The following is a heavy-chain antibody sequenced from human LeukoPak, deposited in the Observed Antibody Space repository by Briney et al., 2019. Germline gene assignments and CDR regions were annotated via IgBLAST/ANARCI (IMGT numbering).Heavy chain of an antibody. D-gene: IGHD2-2*01. V-gene: IGHV1-24*01. CDR3: ATFPFIVVVPATGDYGMDV. Sequence: ASVKVSCTVSGYTLTELSMHWVRQAPGKGLEWMGGFDPEDGETIYAQKFQGRVTMTEDTSTDTAYMELSSLRSEDTAVYYCATFPFIVVVPATGDYGMDVWGQGTTVTVSS. J-gene: IGHJ6*02. CDR2: FDPEDGET. CDR1: GYTLTELS.